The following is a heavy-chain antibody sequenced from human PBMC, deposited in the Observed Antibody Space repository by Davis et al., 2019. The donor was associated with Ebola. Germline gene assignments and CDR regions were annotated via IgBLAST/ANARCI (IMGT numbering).Heavy chain of an antibody. V-gene: IGHV3-48*04. CDR3: ARDPRGWAVAGFDY. Sequence: PGGSLRLSCAASGFTFSSYSMNWVRQAPGKGLEWVSSISSSSSTIYYADSVKGRFTISRDNAKNSLYLQMNSLRAEDTAVYYCARDPRGWAVAGFDYWGQGTLVTVSS. CDR2: ISSSSSTI. D-gene: IGHD6-19*01. CDR1: GFTFSSYS. J-gene: IGHJ4*02.